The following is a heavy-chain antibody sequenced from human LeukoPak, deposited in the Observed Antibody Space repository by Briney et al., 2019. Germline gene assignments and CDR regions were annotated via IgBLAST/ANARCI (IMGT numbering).Heavy chain of an antibody. Sequence: GGSLRLSCAASGFTFSGSAMHWVRQASGKGLEWVGRIRSKANSYATTYAASVKGRFTISRDDSKNTAYLQMNSLKTEDTAVYYCTSRGFGELQKSYNYWGQGTLVTVSS. CDR2: IRSKANSYAT. CDR3: TSRGFGELQKSYNY. D-gene: IGHD3-10*01. J-gene: IGHJ4*02. CDR1: GFTFSGSA. V-gene: IGHV3-73*01.